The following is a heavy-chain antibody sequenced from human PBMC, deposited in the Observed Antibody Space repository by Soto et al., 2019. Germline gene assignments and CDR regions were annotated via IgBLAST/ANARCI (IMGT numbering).Heavy chain of an antibody. V-gene: IGHV3-33*01. CDR2: IWYDGSNK. CDR3: ARDPRYSSSWYYYYGMDV. Sequence: LRLSCAASGFTFSSYGMHWVRQAPGKGLEWVAVIWYDGSNKYYADSVKGRFTISRDNSKNTLYLQMNSLRAEDTAVYYCARDPRYSSSWYYYYGMDVWGQGTTVTVSS. D-gene: IGHD6-13*01. CDR1: GFTFSSYG. J-gene: IGHJ6*02.